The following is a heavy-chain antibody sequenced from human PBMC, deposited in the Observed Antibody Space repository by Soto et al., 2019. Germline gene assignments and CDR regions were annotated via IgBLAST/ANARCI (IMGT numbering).Heavy chain of an antibody. CDR3: ARTARECSSPGCAN. CDR2: INQDGSES. V-gene: IGHV3-7*01. CDR1: GLTFSNYW. D-gene: IGHD2-2*01. Sequence: EVQLVESGGGLVQPGGSLRLSCVVSGLTFSNYWMSWVRQAPGKGLEWVANINQDGSESYYVDSVKGRFTISRDNAKNSLYLQMTSLRAEDTAVYYCARTARECSSPGCANWGQGTLGTVSS. J-gene: IGHJ4*02.